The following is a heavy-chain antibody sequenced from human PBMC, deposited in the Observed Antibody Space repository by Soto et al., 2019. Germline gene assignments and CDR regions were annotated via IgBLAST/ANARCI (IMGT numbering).Heavy chain of an antibody. D-gene: IGHD6-19*01. V-gene: IGHV1-69*12. J-gene: IGHJ6*02. CDR1: AGTFRTYA. Sequence: QVQLLQSGAEVKKPGSRVRVSCEASAGTFRTYAISWVRQAPGQGLEWMGEIIPIFGTVNYAQKFQGRVTITADESTTTVYMDLRSLRSEYTAVYYCAKGAVAGTPTSYYYYGMDVWGQGTTVTVSS. CDR3: AKGAVAGTPTSYYYYGMDV. CDR2: IIPIFGTV.